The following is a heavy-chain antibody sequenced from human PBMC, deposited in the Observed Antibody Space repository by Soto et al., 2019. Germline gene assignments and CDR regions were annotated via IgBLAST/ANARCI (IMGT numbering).Heavy chain of an antibody. J-gene: IGHJ5*02. D-gene: IGHD5-18*01. CDR3: ASSVDSYGSFGFDP. V-gene: IGHV3-23*01. CDR2: ISGSGGST. Sequence: PVGSLRLSCAASGFTFSSYAMSWVRQAPGKGLEWVSAISGSGGSTYYADSVKGRFTISRGNSKNTLYLQMNGLRAEDTAVYYCASSVDSYGSFGFDPWGQGTLVTVSS. CDR1: GFTFSSYA.